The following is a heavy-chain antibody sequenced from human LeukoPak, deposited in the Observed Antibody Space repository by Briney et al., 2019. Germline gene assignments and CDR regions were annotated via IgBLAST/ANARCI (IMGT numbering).Heavy chain of an antibody. CDR1: GYTFTSYD. J-gene: IGHJ4*02. CDR2: MNPNSGNT. Sequence: ASVKVSCKASGYTFTSYDINWVRQATGQGLEWMGWMNPNSGNTGYAQKFQGRVTMTRNTSISTAYMELSSLRSDDTAVYYCARARRGWLRFDNFDYWGQGTLVTVSS. V-gene: IGHV1-8*01. D-gene: IGHD5-12*01. CDR3: ARARRGWLRFDNFDY.